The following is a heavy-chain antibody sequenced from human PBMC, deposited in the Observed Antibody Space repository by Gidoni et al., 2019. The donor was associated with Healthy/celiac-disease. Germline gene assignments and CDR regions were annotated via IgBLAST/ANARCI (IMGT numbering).Heavy chain of an antibody. V-gene: IGHV4-34*01. Sequence: QVQLQQWGAGLMKPSETLSLTCAVYGGSFSGYYWSWIRQPPGKGLEWSGEIHHSGSTNYNPSLKSRVTISVDTSKNQFSLKLSSVTAADTAVYYCASGSSGWYYFDYWGQGTLVTVSS. D-gene: IGHD6-19*01. CDR1: GGSFSGYY. CDR3: ASGSSGWYYFDY. J-gene: IGHJ4*02. CDR2: IHHSGST.